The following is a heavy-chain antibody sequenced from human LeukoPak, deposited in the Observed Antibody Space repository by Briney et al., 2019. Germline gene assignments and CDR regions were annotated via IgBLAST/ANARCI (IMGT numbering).Heavy chain of an antibody. Sequence: SVKVSCKASGGTFSSYAISWVRQAPGQGLEWMGRIIPILGIANYAQKLQGRVTMTTDTSTSTAYMELRSLRSDDTAVYYCARGGPQAFDIWGQGTMVTVSS. J-gene: IGHJ3*02. V-gene: IGHV1-69*04. CDR3: ARGGPQAFDI. CDR2: IIPILGIA. CDR1: GGTFSSYA.